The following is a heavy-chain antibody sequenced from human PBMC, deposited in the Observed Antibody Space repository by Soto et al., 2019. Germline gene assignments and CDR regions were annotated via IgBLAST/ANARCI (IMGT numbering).Heavy chain of an antibody. CDR3: AKETIQVGGPNYFDY. V-gene: IGHV3-30*18. D-gene: IGHD1-1*01. CDR2: ISWDGLAQ. CDR1: GFSFSRYG. J-gene: IGHJ4*02. Sequence: VQLVESGGCVVQPGRSLRLLCEASGFSFSRYGMHWVRQAPGMGLEWVAVISWDGLAQYYADSVKGRFTISRDNSQSTLYLQMNSLRTEDTAIYYCAKETIQVGGPNYFDYWGQGALVTASS.